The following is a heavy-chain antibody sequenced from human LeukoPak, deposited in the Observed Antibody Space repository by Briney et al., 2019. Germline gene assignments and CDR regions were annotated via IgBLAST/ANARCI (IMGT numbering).Heavy chain of an antibody. CDR2: LQNDGGDI. J-gene: IGHJ3*02. V-gene: IGHV3-30*01. CDR3: ANRRGTQVLGNNIDI. Sequence: GGSLRLSCAASGFTFSSYAMSWVRQAPDKGLEWVAFLQNDGGDIHYADSVEGRFTISRDNSKNTLYLQMNSLRAEDTAVYYCANRRGTQVLGNNIDIWGQGTLVTVSS. D-gene: IGHD1-1*01. CDR1: GFTFSSYA.